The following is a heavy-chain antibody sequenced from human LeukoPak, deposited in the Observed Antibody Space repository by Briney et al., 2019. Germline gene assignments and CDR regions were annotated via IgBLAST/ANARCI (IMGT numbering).Heavy chain of an antibody. J-gene: IGHJ4*02. CDR2: INPNSGGT. CDR3: ARVIGTYSYYDYVWGSYRIFDY. Sequence: GASVKVSCKASGYTFTGHYMHWVRQAPGQGLEWMGWINPNSGGTNYAQKFQGRVTMTRDTSISTAYMELSRLRSDDTAVYYCARVIGTYSYYDYVWGSYRIFDYWGQGTLVTVSS. D-gene: IGHD3-16*02. CDR1: GYTFTGHY. V-gene: IGHV1-2*02.